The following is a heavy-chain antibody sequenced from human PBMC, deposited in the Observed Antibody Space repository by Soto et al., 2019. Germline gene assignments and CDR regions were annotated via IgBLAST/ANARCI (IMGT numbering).Heavy chain of an antibody. V-gene: IGHV1-2*02. CDR3: ATSLTEGYCTITGCYTRPLYGMDV. Sequence: ASVKVSCKASGYTFSGYYIHWLRQAPGQGLEWMGWINPNSGGTNYAQKFQGRVTVTRDTPTSTAYMELSRLTSDDTAVYYCATSLTEGYCTITGCYTRPLYGMDVWGQGTTVTVSS. CDR2: INPNSGGT. CDR1: GYTFSGYY. D-gene: IGHD2-2*02. J-gene: IGHJ6*02.